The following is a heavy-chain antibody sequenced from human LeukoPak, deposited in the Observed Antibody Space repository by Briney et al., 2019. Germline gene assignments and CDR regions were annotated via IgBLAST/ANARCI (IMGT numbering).Heavy chain of an antibody. Sequence: GGSLRLSCAASGFTFSTYEMNWVRQAPGMGLEWVSYICSRGSYIYYADSVKGRFTISRDNAKNSLYLQMNSLRAEDTAVYYCARDLYYYGSGSYVPGLPDYWGQGTLVTLSS. V-gene: IGHV3-48*03. CDR1: GFTFSTYE. CDR3: ARDLYYYGSGSYVPGLPDY. CDR2: ICSRGSYI. J-gene: IGHJ4*02. D-gene: IGHD3-10*01.